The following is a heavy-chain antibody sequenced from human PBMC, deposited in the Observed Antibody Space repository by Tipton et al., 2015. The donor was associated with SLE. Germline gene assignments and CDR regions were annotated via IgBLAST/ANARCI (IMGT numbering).Heavy chain of an antibody. D-gene: IGHD2-2*01. CDR2: ISTKNGDT. CDR1: GYTFTNFD. V-gene: IGHV1-2*02. J-gene: IGHJ3*02. CDR3: AREIVVVPGRAFDI. Sequence: VQLVQSGAEVMKPGASVKVSCKASGYTFTNFDISWVRQAPGQGLEWMGWISTKNGDTKYAQKFQGRVTMTRDTSISTAYMELSRLRSDDTAVYYCAREIVVVPGRAFDIWGQGTMVTVSS.